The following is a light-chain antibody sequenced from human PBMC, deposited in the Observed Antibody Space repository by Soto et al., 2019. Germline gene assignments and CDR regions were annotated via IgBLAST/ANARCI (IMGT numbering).Light chain of an antibody. V-gene: IGLV1-40*01. CDR1: SSNIGAGYD. CDR3: QSYDSSLSEGVV. CDR2: GNS. J-gene: IGLJ2*01. Sequence: QPVLTQPPSVSGAPGQRVTISCTGSSSNIGAGYDVHWYQQLPGTAPKPLIYGNSNRPSGVPDRFSGSKSGTSASLAITGLQAEDEADYYCQSYDSSLSEGVVFGGGTKLTVL.